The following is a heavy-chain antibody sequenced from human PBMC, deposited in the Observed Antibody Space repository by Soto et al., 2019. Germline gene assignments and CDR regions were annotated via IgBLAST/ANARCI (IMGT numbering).Heavy chain of an antibody. Sequence: QVQLVQSGAEVKKPGASVKVSCKASGYTFTGYYMHWVRQAPGQGLEWMGWINPNSGGTNYAQKFQGRVTMTRDTSISTAYMELSRLRSDDTAVYYCARDRDTAPQVVAATFNNWFDPWGQGTLVTVSS. J-gene: IGHJ5*02. CDR1: GYTFTGYY. D-gene: IGHD2-15*01. CDR3: ARDRDTAPQVVAATFNNWFDP. CDR2: INPNSGGT. V-gene: IGHV1-2*02.